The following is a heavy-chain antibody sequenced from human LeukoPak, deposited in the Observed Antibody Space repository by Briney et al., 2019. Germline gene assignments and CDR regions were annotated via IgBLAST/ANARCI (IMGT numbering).Heavy chain of an antibody. CDR3: ARVYYQDSGSSYRHLDY. J-gene: IGHJ4*02. V-gene: IGHV3-7*01. CDR1: GFSFSNYC. Sequence: RGSLRLSCAASGFSFSNYCMTWVRQVPGKGLEWVASIKLDGSEKYFLDSVKGRFTISRDNAESSLYLQMNSLRAEDTAVYYCARVYYQDSGSSYRHLDYWGQGTLVTVSS. CDR2: IKLDGSEK. D-gene: IGHD3-22*01.